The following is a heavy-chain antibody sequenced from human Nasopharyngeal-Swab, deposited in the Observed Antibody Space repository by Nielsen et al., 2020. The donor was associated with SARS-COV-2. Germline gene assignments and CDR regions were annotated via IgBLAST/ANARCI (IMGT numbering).Heavy chain of an antibody. J-gene: IGHJ3*02. CDR3: AREGDAFDI. V-gene: IGHV4-59*13. Sequence: SETLSLTCTVSGCSISSYYWSWIRQPPGKGLEWIGYIYYSGSTNYNPSLKSRVTISVDTSKNQFSLKLSSVTAADTAVYYCAREGDAFDIWGQGTMVTVSS. CDR2: IYYSGST. CDR1: GCSISSYY.